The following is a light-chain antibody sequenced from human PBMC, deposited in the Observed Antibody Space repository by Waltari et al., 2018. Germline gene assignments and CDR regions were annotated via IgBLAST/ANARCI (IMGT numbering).Light chain of an antibody. Sequence: DIQMPQSPPSLSASVGNRVTLTCRASETSSAFLNWYQQKAGEAPKLLIYGTTNLQNGVPSRFSGSVSGTDFTLTISGVQPEDFATYCCQQTYIFPATFGQGTRLETK. J-gene: IGKJ2*01. CDR1: ETSSAF. V-gene: IGKV1-39*01. CDR2: GTT. CDR3: QQTYIFPAT.